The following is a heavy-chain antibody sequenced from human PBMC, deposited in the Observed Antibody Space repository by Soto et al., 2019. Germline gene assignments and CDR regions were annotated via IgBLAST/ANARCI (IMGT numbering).Heavy chain of an antibody. J-gene: IGHJ5*01. CDR2: ISYDGSNK. Sequence: GGSLRLSCAASGFTFSSYGMHWVRQAPGKGLEWVAVISYDGSNKYYADSVKGRFTISRDNSKNTLYLQMNSLRAEDTAVYYCAKDQAVGSWFDYWGQGTLVTVSS. CDR1: GFTFSSYG. V-gene: IGHV3-30*18. CDR3: AKDQAVGSWFDY.